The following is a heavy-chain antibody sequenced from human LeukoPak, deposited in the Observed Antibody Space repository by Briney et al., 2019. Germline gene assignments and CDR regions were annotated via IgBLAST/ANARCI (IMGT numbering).Heavy chain of an antibody. D-gene: IGHD3-22*01. J-gene: IGHJ4*02. CDR1: GYTFTGYY. Sequence: ASVKVSCKASGYTFTGYYMHWVRQAPGQGLEWMRWINPNSGGTNYAQKFQGRVTMTRDTSITTAYMELSRLRSDDTAVYYCARGNDYDNSGYYLKYWGQGALVTVSS. CDR2: INPNSGGT. V-gene: IGHV1-2*02. CDR3: ARGNDYDNSGYYLKY.